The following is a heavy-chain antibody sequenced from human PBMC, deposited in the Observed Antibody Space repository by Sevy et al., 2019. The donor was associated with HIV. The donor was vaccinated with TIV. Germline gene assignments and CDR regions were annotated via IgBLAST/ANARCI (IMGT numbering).Heavy chain of an antibody. Sequence: GGSLRLSCAASGFTPSTYGMHWVRQAPGKGLEWMAVIGYDGSNKYYADSVKGRFTISRDNSKNTLFLQMDSLRAEDTAVYYRARDPRMYGDYLLAYFDSWGQGTLVTVSS. CDR1: GFTPSTYG. CDR2: IGYDGSNK. J-gene: IGHJ4*02. D-gene: IGHD2-8*01. V-gene: IGHV3-33*01. CDR3: ARDPRMYGDYLLAYFDS.